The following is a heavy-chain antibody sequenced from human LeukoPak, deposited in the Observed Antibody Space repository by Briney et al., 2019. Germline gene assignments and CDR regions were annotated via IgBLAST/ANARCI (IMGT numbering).Heavy chain of an antibody. CDR1: GGSISSYY. J-gene: IGHJ6*03. D-gene: IGHD5-12*01. Sequence: SETLSLTCTISGGSISSYYWSWIRQPPGKGLQWIGYIYYTGSTNHNPSLKSRVTISVDTSKNQFSLKLSSVTAADTAVYYCARVVYSGYDFRGAMDVWGKGTTVTVSS. CDR3: ARVVYSGYDFRGAMDV. CDR2: IYYTGST. V-gene: IGHV4-59*01.